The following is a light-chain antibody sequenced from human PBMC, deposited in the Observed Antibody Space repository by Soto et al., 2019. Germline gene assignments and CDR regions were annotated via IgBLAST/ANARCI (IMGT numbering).Light chain of an antibody. CDR2: DAS. CDR3: HSSA. J-gene: IGKJ4*01. Sequence: DIELSKSPDILSACIGQEVTITCRASQTISMWLAWYQQKPGRAPKLLIYDASTLESGVPSRFSGSGSETECTLAISSLQLDDFATYFFHSSAVGGGT. V-gene: IGKV1-5*01. CDR1: QTISMW.